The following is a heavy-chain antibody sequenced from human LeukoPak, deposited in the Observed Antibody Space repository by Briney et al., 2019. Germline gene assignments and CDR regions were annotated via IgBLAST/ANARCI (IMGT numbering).Heavy chain of an antibody. J-gene: IGHJ5*02. CDR2: IYSGGST. V-gene: IGHV3-66*01. Sequence: GGSLRLSCAASGFTFSSYSMNWVRQAPGKGLEWVSVIYSGGSTYYADSVKGRFTISRDNSKNTLYLQMNSLRAEDTAVYYCARGKKFDPWGQGTLVTVSS. CDR3: ARGKKFDP. CDR1: GFTFSSYS.